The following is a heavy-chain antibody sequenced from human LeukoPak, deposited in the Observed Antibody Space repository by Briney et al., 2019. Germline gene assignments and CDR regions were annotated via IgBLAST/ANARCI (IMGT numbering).Heavy chain of an antibody. CDR1: GFTFSSYS. D-gene: IGHD2-2*01. CDR2: ISSSSSYI. V-gene: IGHV3-21*01. J-gene: IGHJ4*02. Sequence: PGGSLRLSCAASGFTFSSYSMNWVRQAPGKGLEWVSSISSSSSYIYYADSVKGRFTISRDNAKNSLYLQMNSLRAEDTAVYYCARGWHCSSTSCPTNDYWGQGTLVTVSS. CDR3: ARGWHCSSTSCPTNDY.